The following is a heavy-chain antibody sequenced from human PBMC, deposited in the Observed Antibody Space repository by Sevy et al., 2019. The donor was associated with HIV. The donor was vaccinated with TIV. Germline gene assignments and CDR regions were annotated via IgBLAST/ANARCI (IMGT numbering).Heavy chain of an antibody. D-gene: IGHD4-17*01. V-gene: IGHV3-30*18. CDR1: GFTFSSYE. Sequence: GGSLRLSCAASGFTFSSYEMNWVRQAPGKGLEWVAVISYDGSNKYYADSVKGRFTISRDNSKNTLYLQMNSLRAEDTAVYYCAKGKYGDYLNYFDYWGQGTLVTVSS. CDR3: AKGKYGDYLNYFDY. CDR2: ISYDGSNK. J-gene: IGHJ4*02.